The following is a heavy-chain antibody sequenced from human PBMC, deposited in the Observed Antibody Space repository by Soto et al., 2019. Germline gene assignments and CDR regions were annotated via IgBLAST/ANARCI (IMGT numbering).Heavy chain of an antibody. CDR3: AGDRGEHWYFDL. Sequence: EVQLVESGGGLVQPGGSLRLSCAASGFTFSSYWMSWVRQAPGKGLEWVANIKQDGSEKYYVDSVKGRVTISRDNAKNSLYLQMNCLRAEDPAVYYCAGDRGEHWYFDLYGRGTLVTVAS. J-gene: IGHJ2*01. D-gene: IGHD1-1*01. V-gene: IGHV3-7*01. CDR2: IKQDGSEK. CDR1: GFTFSSYW.